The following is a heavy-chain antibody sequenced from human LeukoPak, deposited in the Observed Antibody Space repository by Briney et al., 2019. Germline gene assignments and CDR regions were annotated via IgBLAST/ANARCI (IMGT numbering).Heavy chain of an antibody. CDR2: ISGSGTST. D-gene: IGHD3-22*01. J-gene: IGHJ4*02. Sequence: GGSLRLSCAASGFTFSSYAMSWVRQAPGKGLQWVSSISGSGTSTYYADSVKGRFTISRDNSKNTLFLQMNSLGADDTAVYYCAKGPDYYDSSGYPDWGQGTLVTVSS. CDR1: GFTFSSYA. V-gene: IGHV3-23*01. CDR3: AKGPDYYDSSGYPD.